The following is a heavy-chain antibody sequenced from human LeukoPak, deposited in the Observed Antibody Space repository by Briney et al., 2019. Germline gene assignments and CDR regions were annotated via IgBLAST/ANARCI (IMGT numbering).Heavy chain of an antibody. V-gene: IGHV4-61*01. CDR2: IYHSGST. D-gene: IGHD6-19*01. CDR3: ARGGYSSGWYVNY. CDR1: GASVSSGSYY. Sequence: SETPSLTCTVSGASVSSGSYYWSWIRQPPGKGLEWIGYIYHSGSTDYNPSLKSRVTISVDTSKNQFSLKLSSVTAADTAVYYCARGGYSSGWYVNYWGQGTLVTVSS. J-gene: IGHJ4*02.